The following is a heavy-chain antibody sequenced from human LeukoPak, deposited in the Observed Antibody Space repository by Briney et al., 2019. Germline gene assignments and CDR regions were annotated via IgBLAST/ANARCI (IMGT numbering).Heavy chain of an antibody. CDR3: ARGGYSSCLDS. CDR1: GYTFTSYG. CDR2: ISTYTGNT. V-gene: IGHV1-18*01. J-gene: IGHJ4*02. Sequence: DSVKVSCKASGYTFTSYGITWVRHAPGQGLEWMGWISTYTGNTNYAQKLQGRVTMTTDTSTSTAYMELRSLRSDDTAVFYCARGGYSSCLDSWGQGTLVTVSS. D-gene: IGHD5-18*01.